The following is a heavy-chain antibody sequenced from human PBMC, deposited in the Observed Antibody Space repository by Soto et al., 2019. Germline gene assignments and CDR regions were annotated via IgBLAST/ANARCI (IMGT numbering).Heavy chain of an antibody. CDR2: MSYDGSEK. CDR3: EKDLNPYHAFDI. Sequence: HPGGSLRLSCAASGFTFSIYGMHWVRQAPGKGLEWVAFMSYDGSEKYYIDSVKGRFTISRDNSKNTLYLQMNSLRADDTAVYYCEKDLNPYHAFDIWGQGTMVTVSS. J-gene: IGHJ3*02. CDR1: GFTFSIYG. V-gene: IGHV3-30*18.